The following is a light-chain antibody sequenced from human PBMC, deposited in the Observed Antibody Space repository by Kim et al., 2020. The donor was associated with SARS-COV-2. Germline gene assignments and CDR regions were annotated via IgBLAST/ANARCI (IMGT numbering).Light chain of an antibody. Sequence: GQSVTISCTGTSSDVGAYNYVSWFRQYPGKAPKLIIYEVSKRPSGVPDRFSGSKSGNPASLTVSGLQAEDEADYHCSSYGGSHNFVFGGGTQLTVL. J-gene: IGLJ2*01. CDR1: SSDVGAYNY. V-gene: IGLV2-8*01. CDR3: SSYGGSHNFV. CDR2: EVS.